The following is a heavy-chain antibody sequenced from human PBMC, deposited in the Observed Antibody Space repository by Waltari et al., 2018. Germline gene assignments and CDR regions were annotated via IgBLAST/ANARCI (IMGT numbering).Heavy chain of an antibody. CDR2: ISDSCGTK. Sequence: EVQLLESGGGLVQPGGSLRLSCEASGFKFSSYGMSWVRQAPGKGLEWVSVISDSCGTKYYADSGKGRFTISRDNSKNTLQMQMNSLTAEDTAVYYCVKGALSAKKFDGWGQGILVTVSS. V-gene: IGHV3-23*01. CDR3: VKGALSAKKFDG. D-gene: IGHD6-19*01. CDR1: GFKFSSYG. J-gene: IGHJ4*02.